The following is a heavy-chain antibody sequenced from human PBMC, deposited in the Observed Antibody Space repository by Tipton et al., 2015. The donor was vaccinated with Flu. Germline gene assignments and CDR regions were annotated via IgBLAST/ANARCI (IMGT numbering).Heavy chain of an antibody. CDR1: GGSISSYY. V-gene: IGHV4-4*07. D-gene: IGHD2-15*01. Sequence: TLSLTCIVSGGSISSYYWSWIRQPAGKGLEWIGRIYTSGSTNYNPSLKSRVTISVDTSKNQFSLTLSSVTAADTAGYYCAREEYCRGGTCYEGWFDPWGQGTLVTVSS. CDR2: IYTSGST. CDR3: AREEYCRGGTCYEGWFDP. J-gene: IGHJ5*02.